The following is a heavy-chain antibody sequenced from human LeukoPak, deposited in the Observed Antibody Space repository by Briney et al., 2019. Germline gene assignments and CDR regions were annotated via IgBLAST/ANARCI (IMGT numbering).Heavy chain of an antibody. J-gene: IGHJ4*02. V-gene: IGHV3-30*03. D-gene: IGHD3-10*01. CDR3: GLLVY. CDR1: GFTFSSYG. CDR2: ISYDGSNK. Sequence: GRSLRLSCAASGFTFSSYGMHWVRQAPGKGLEWVAVISYDGSNKYYADSVKGRFTISRDYSKNTLYLQMNSLRAEDTAVYYCGLLVYWGQGTLVTVSS.